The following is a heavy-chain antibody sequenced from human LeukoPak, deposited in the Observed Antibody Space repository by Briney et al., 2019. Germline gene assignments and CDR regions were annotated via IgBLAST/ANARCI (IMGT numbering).Heavy chain of an antibody. CDR1: GFTFSSYG. CDR3: AQNGGGHAFDI. J-gene: IGHJ3*02. V-gene: IGHV3-30*03. Sequence: PGGSLRFSCAASGFTFSSYGMHWVRQAPGKGLEWMAVISYDGSNKYYADSVKGRFTISRDNSKNTLYLQMNSLRAEDTAVYYCAQNGGGHAFDIWGQGTMVTVSS. CDR2: ISYDGSNK. D-gene: IGHD3-10*01.